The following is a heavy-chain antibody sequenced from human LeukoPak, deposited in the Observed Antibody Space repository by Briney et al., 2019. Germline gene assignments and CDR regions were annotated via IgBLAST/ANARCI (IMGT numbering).Heavy chain of an antibody. Sequence: SETLSLTCAVYGGSFSGYYWSWIRQPPGKGLEWIGEINHSGSTNYNPSLKSRVTISVDTSKNQISLKLSSVTAADTAVYYCARRRAAAAGTAEYFQHWGQGTLVTVSS. CDR1: GGSFSGYY. J-gene: IGHJ1*01. V-gene: IGHV4-34*01. D-gene: IGHD6-13*01. CDR3: ARRRAAAAGTAEYFQH. CDR2: INHSGST.